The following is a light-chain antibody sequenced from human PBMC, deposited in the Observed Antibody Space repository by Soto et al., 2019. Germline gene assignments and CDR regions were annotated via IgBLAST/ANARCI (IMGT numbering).Light chain of an antibody. CDR1: SSNIGAGYD. CDR3: QSYDSSLSWV. V-gene: IGLV1-40*01. CDR2: GNS. Sequence: QSVLTQPPSVSGAPGQRVTISCTGSSSNIGAGYDVHWYQQLPGTAPKLLIYGNSNRPSGVPDRFSGSKSGTSASLAITGLQAEDEADYYCQSYDSSLSWVFGGGTKLNVL. J-gene: IGLJ3*02.